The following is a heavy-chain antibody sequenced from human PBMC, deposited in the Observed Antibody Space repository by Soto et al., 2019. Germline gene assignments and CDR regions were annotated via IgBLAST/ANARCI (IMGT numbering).Heavy chain of an antibody. D-gene: IGHD2-8*01. CDR1: GVSLTTNGVG. Sequence: QITLKESGPTLMKPTQTLTLTCTLSGVSLTTNGVGVDWIRQPPGKALEWLALIYWDDDILYSPSLKNRLTITKDISKTQVVLTVTNMDSVDTATYSCAHIRGGPSNVWGQGTLVTVSS. J-gene: IGHJ4*01. V-gene: IGHV2-5*02. CDR2: IYWDDDI. CDR3: AHIRGGPSNV.